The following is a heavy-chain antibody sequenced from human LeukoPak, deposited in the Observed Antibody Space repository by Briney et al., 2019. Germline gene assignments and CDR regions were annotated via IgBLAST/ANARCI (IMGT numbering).Heavy chain of an antibody. CDR1: GFTFSSYA. V-gene: IGHV3-30*04. D-gene: IGHD6-13*01. CDR2: IPYDGSNK. J-gene: IGHJ4*02. Sequence: GGSLRLSCAASGFTFSSYAMHWVRQAPGKGLEWVALIPYDGSNKYYADSVKGRFTVSRDNSKNTLYLQMNSLRAEDTAVYYCVRGAYSSSWLNFDYWGQGTLVTVSS. CDR3: VRGAYSSSWLNFDY.